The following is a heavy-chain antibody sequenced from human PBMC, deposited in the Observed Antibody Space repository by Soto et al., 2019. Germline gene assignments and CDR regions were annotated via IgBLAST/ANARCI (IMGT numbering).Heavy chain of an antibody. D-gene: IGHD3-16*02. CDR2: ILPIFSSR. V-gene: IGHV1-69*01. CDR1: RDTFNKYA. J-gene: IGHJ6*02. Sequence: QVQLVQSGAEVKKPGSSVKVSCKTSRDTFNKYAFNWVRQAPGQGLEWMGLILPIFSSRNYAEQFQGRVTITADDSTSTAYMELRSLRFEDTAVYYCARGETYLGVWGQGTTVTVSS. CDR3: ARGETYLGV.